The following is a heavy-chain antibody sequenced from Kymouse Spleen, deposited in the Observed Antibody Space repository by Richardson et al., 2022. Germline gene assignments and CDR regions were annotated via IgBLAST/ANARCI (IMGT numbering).Heavy chain of an antibody. V-gene: IGHV4-34*01. Sequence: QVQLQQWGAGLLKPSETLSLTCAVYGGSFSGYYWSWIRQPPGKGLEWIGEINHSGSTNYNPSLKSRVTISVDTSKNQFSLKLSSVTAADTAVYYCAILGYCSSTSCYASFDYWGQGTLVTVSS. CDR3: AILGYCSSTSCYASFDY. CDR2: INHSGST. J-gene: IGHJ4*02. D-gene: IGHD2-2*02. CDR1: GGSFSGYY.